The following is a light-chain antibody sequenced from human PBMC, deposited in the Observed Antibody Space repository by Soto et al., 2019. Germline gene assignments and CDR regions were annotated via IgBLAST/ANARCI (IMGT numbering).Light chain of an antibody. CDR1: QSVSSN. J-gene: IGKJ5*01. Sequence: IVMTQSPATLCVSPGERASLSCRASQSVSSNLAWYQQKPGQAPRRLIYGASSRATGIPDRLSGSGSGTDFTLTISRMEPEDFAVYYCQQYGSSITFGQGTRLKIK. CDR2: GAS. V-gene: IGKV3-20*01. CDR3: QQYGSSIT.